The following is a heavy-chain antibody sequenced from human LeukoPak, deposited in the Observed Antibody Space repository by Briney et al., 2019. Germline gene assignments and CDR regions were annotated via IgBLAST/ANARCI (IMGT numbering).Heavy chain of an antibody. D-gene: IGHD3-9*01. CDR1: GFTFSSYW. CDR3: ARLRYFAYFPAFDI. J-gene: IGHJ3*02. CDR2: INSDGSST. Sequence: GGSLRLSCAASGFTFSSYWMHWVLQAPGKVLVWVSRINSDGSSTSYANSVKGRFTISRDNAKYMMYMNMNSLRAEDTAVYYCARLRYFAYFPAFDIWGQGTMVTVSS. V-gene: IGHV3-74*01.